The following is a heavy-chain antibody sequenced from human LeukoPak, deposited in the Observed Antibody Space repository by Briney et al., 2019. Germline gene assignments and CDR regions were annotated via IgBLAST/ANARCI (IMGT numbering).Heavy chain of an antibody. V-gene: IGHV1-69*02. CDR2: IIPILSIA. D-gene: IGHD6-13*01. CDR3: ARVGYSSFGDYMDV. CDR1: GGTFSSYT. Sequence: SVKVSCKASGGTFSSYTISWVRQAPGQGLEWMGRIIPILSIANYARKFQGRVTITADKSTSTAYMELSSLRSEDTAVYYCARVGYSSFGDYMDVWGKGTTVTVSS. J-gene: IGHJ6*03.